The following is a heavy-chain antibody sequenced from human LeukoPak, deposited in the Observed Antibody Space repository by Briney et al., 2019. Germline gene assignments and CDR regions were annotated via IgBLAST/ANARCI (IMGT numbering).Heavy chain of an antibody. V-gene: IGHV3-23*01. CDR3: AKAIVVVPAALVDY. CDR1: GFTFSSYA. Sequence: PGGSLRVSCAASGFTFSSYAMSWVRQAPGKGLEWVSAISGSGGSTYYADSVKGRFTISRDNSKNTLYLQMNSLRAEDKAVYYCAKAIVVVPAALVDYWGQGTLITVSS. D-gene: IGHD2-2*01. J-gene: IGHJ4*02. CDR2: ISGSGGST.